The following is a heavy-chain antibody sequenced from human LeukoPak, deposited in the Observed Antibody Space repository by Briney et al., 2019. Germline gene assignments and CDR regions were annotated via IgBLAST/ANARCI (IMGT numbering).Heavy chain of an antibody. CDR1: GAPLTSTTYY. CDR3: ARRSIVLITAFDY. Sequence: SETLSLTCAVFGAPLTSTTYYWGWLRQPPGKGLEWVGNVNYRGSTYYHPSLKSRVTMSVDTSKNQFSLQLNSVTAADTAVYYCARRSIVLITAFDYWGQGSLVTVSS. CDR2: VNYRGST. V-gene: IGHV4-39*01. D-gene: IGHD3-16*01. J-gene: IGHJ4*02.